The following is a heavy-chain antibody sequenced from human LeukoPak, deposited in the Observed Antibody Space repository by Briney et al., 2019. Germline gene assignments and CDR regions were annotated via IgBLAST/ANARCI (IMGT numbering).Heavy chain of an antibody. CDR3: ARDSIDRSAYGGDY. D-gene: IGHD3-22*01. Sequence: GASVKVSCKASGYTFTSYYMHWVRQAPGQGLEWMGGIIPIFRTANYAQKFQGRVTITADESTSTAYMELSSLRSDDTAVYYCARDSIDRSAYGGDYWGQGTLVTVSS. V-gene: IGHV1-69*13. CDR2: IIPIFRTA. CDR1: GYTFTSYY. J-gene: IGHJ4*02.